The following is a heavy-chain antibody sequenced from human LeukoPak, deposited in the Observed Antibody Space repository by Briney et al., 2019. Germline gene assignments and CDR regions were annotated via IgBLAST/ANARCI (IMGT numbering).Heavy chain of an antibody. J-gene: IGHJ3*02. V-gene: IGHV3-21*04. D-gene: IGHD3-22*01. CDR2: ISSSSSYI. Sequence: GGSLRLSCAASGFTFSSYSMNWVRQAPGKGLEWVSSISSSSSYIYYADSVKGRFTISRDNAKNSLYLQMNSLRAEDTAVYYCARMGYFDSSCRYRGAFDIWGQGTMVTVSS. CDR1: GFTFSSYS. CDR3: ARMGYFDSSCRYRGAFDI.